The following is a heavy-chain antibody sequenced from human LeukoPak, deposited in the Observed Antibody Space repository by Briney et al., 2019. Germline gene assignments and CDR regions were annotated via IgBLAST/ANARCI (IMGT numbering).Heavy chain of an antibody. D-gene: IGHD7-27*01. CDR3: ARTYPENTGVDY. J-gene: IGHJ4*02. Sequence: ASVKVSCKASGGTFSSYTISWVRQAPGQGLEWMGRIIPILGIANYAQKFQARVTITADKSTSTAYMELSSLRSEDTAVYHCARTYPENTGVDYWGQGTLVTVSS. CDR1: GGTFSSYT. V-gene: IGHV1-69*02. CDR2: IIPILGIA.